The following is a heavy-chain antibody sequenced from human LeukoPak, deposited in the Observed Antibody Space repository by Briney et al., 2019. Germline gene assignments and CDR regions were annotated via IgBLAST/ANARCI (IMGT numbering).Heavy chain of an antibody. V-gene: IGHV1-2*02. CDR3: ARYTITAACSPFDY. D-gene: IGHD6-13*01. CDR2: INSHSGGT. J-gene: IGHJ4*02. CDR1: GYTFTGYY. Sequence: GSVRVSCKASGYTFTGYYVHWVRQAPGQGLEWMGWINSHSGGTDYAHKFQGRVTMTRDTSISTAYMELSRLKSDDTAVYYCARYTITAACSPFDYRGRGTLGTVSS.